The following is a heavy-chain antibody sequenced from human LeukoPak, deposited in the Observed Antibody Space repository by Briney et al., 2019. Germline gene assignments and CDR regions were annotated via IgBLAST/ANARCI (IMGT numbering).Heavy chain of an antibody. CDR3: AKDLSRVVGATLDY. CDR2: ISGSGGAT. J-gene: IGHJ4*02. D-gene: IGHD1-26*01. CDR1: GFTFSSCA. V-gene: IGHV3-23*01. Sequence: PGGSLRLSCAASGFTFSSCAMSWVRQAAGKGLEWVSAISGSGGATYYAVSVKGRFTISRDNSKNTLYLQMNSLRAEDTAVYYCAKDLSRVVGATLDYWGQGTLVTVSS.